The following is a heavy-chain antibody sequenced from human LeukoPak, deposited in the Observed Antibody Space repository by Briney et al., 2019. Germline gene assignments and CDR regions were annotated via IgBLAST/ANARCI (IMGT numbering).Heavy chain of an antibody. Sequence: ASVKVSCKASGFTFTGYYMHWVRQAPGQGLEWMALINVNSGAANSAQKFQGRVTVTRDTSISTAYMELSSLRSDDTAMYYCARERGTTFDYWGLGTLVTVSS. V-gene: IGHV1-2*02. J-gene: IGHJ4*02. CDR1: GFTFTGYY. D-gene: IGHD1-14*01. CDR3: ARERGTTFDY. CDR2: INVNSGAA.